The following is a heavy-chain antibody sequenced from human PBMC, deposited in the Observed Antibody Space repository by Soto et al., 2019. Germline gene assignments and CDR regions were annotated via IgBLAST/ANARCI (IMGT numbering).Heavy chain of an antibody. V-gene: IGHV1-69*01. CDR2: IIPIFGTA. J-gene: IGHJ4*02. CDR1: GGTFSSYA. D-gene: IGHD5-12*01. CDR3: ARDSGYDPPYFDY. Sequence: QVQLVQSGAEVKKPGSSVKVSCKASGGTFSSYAISWVRQAPGQGLEWMGGIIPIFGTANYAQKFQGSVTISADASTSTAYMELSSLRSEATAVYYWARDSGYDPPYFDYWGQGTLVTVSS.